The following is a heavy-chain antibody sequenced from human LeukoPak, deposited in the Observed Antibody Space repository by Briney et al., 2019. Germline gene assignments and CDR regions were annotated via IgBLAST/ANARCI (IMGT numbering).Heavy chain of an antibody. Sequence: GGSLRLSCVASGFTFTNYWMTWVRQAPGKGLEWVANMKQDGREKYYVDSVKGRFTVSRGNSKNTLYLQMISLRAEDTAVYYCARAGYCSGGSCITGFDYWGQGTLVTVSS. J-gene: IGHJ4*02. D-gene: IGHD2-15*01. CDR1: GFTFTNYW. V-gene: IGHV3-7*01. CDR3: ARAGYCSGGSCITGFDY. CDR2: MKQDGREK.